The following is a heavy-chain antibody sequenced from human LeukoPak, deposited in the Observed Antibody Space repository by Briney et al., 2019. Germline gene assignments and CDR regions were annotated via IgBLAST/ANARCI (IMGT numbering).Heavy chain of an antibody. D-gene: IGHD3-16*02. Sequence: GGSLRLSCAASGFTFSSYWMSWVRQAPGKGLEWVANIKQDGSEKYYVDSVKGRFTISRDNAKNSLYLQMNSLRAEDTAVYYCARDAPYDYVWGSYRYGPLDYWGQGTLVTVFS. J-gene: IGHJ4*02. V-gene: IGHV3-7*03. CDR1: GFTFSSYW. CDR2: IKQDGSEK. CDR3: ARDAPYDYVWGSYRYGPLDY.